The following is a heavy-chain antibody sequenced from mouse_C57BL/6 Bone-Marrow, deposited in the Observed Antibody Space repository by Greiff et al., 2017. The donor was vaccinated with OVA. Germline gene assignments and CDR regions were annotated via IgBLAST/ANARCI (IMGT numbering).Heavy chain of an antibody. V-gene: IGHV1-15*01. D-gene: IGHD2-5*01. CDR2: IDPETGGT. Sequence: QVQLQQSGAELVRPGASVTLSCKASGYTFTDYEMHWVKQTPVHGLEWIGAIDPETGGTAYNQKFKGKAILTADKSSSTAYMELRSLTSEDSAVYYCTRKGAYYSNYVGTYYAMDYWGQGTSVTVSS. J-gene: IGHJ4*01. CDR3: TRKGAYYSNYVGTYYAMDY. CDR1: GYTFTDYE.